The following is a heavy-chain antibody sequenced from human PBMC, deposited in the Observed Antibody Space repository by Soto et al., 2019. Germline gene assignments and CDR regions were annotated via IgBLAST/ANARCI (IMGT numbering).Heavy chain of an antibody. J-gene: IGHJ4*02. CDR2: IIPKFGTT. V-gene: IGHV1-69*13. Sequence: QVQLVQSGAEVKKPGSSVKVSCKASGGSFSTYGINWVRLAPGQGLEWMGGIIPKFGTTNYAQKFRGRVTITADESTNTDYMELNYLRSEDTAVYFCARELDPYYGGNSHSLDYWGQGTLVTVSS. CDR3: ARELDPYYGGNSHSLDY. CDR1: GGSFSTYG. D-gene: IGHD2-15*01.